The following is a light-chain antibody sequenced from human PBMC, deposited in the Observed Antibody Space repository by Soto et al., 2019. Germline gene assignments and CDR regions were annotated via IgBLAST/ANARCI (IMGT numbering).Light chain of an antibody. CDR1: QSISSF. CDR3: QQSFSTPPT. CDR2: AAS. J-gene: IGKJ1*01. V-gene: IGKV1-39*01. Sequence: GDRVTVTCQASQSISSFLTWYQQKAGKAPKLLIYAASSLQSGVPSRFGGSGSGTGFTLTISSLQPEDFASYYCQQSFSTPPTFGQGTKVDIK.